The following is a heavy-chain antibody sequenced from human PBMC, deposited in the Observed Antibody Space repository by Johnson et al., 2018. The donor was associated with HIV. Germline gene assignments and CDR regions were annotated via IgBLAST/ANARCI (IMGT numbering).Heavy chain of an antibody. CDR1: GFTFGRYW. CDR2: INADGRST. D-gene: IGHD4-17*01. J-gene: IGHJ3*02. Sequence: VQLVESGGGFVQPGGSLRLSCAASGFTFGRYWMHCVRQAPGKGLVWVSRINADGRSTTYADSVQGRFTISRDNAQNTLYLQMNSLRAEDTSVYYCASPQAGDYPQDDAFHIWGQGTVVTVSS. V-gene: IGHV3-74*02. CDR3: ASPQAGDYPQDDAFHI.